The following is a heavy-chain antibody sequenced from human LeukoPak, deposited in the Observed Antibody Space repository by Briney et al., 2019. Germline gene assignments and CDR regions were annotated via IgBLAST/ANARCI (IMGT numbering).Heavy chain of an antibody. V-gene: IGHV3-7*01. Sequence: GGSLRLSCAASGFTFSSYEMTWVRQTPGKGLEWVANIKQDGNEKYYVDSVKGRFTISRDNAKNSLYLQMNSLRVEDTAVYYCARTRPTVTHPYWGQGTLVTVSS. D-gene: IGHD4-17*01. CDR3: ARTRPTVTHPY. J-gene: IGHJ4*02. CDR2: IKQDGNEK. CDR1: GFTFSSYE.